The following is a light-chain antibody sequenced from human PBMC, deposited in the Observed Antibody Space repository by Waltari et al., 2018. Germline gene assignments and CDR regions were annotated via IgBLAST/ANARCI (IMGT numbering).Light chain of an antibody. CDR2: KAS. J-gene: IGKJ2*01. CDR3: QHHNT. V-gene: IGKV1-5*03. CDR1: QSFSGW. Sequence: DIQMTQSPSTLSASVGDRVTITCRASQSFSGWFAWYQQKPGKAPKVLIYKASTLQSGVPSRFSGRGSGTEFTLTISSLQPDDFATYYCQHHNTFGQGTELEI.